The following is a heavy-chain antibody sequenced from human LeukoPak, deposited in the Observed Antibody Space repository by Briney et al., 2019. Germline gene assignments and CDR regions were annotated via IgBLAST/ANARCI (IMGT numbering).Heavy chain of an antibody. CDR2: INHSGST. Sequence: SETLSLTCAVYGGSFSGYYWSWLRQPPGKGLEWIGEINHSGSTNYNPSLKSRVTISVDTSKNQFSLKLSSVTAADTALYYCARVDDPVKNFDYWGQGTLVTVSS. D-gene: IGHD1-1*01. J-gene: IGHJ4*02. CDR1: GGSFSGYY. CDR3: ARVDDPVKNFDY. V-gene: IGHV4-34*01.